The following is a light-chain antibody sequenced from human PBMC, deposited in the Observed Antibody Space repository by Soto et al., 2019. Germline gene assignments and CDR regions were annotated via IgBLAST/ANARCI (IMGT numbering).Light chain of an antibody. J-gene: IGKJ2*01. CDR3: QQYDNSPPHT. CDR1: QSVSSSY. V-gene: IGKV3-20*01. CDR2: GAS. Sequence: EIVLTQSPGTLSLSPGERATLSCRASQSVSSSYLAWYQQKPGQAPRLLIYGASSRATGIPDRFSGSGSGTDFTLTISRLEPEDFAVYFCQQYDNSPPHTFGQGTKVDIK.